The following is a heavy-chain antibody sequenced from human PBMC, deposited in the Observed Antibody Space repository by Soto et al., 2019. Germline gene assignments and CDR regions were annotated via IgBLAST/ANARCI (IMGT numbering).Heavy chain of an antibody. CDR2: IGPYGNTI. V-gene: IGHV3-11*01. CDR3: ARDDYTYGVY. D-gene: IGHD3-3*01. J-gene: IGHJ4*02. CDR1: GFSFRDYF. Sequence: QVQLVESGGGLVKPGESLRVSCAASGFSFRDYFMSWIRQAPGKGLEWVSYIGPYGNTIYYADSVKGRFTISRDDAKNSLYLHMNSLRAEDTAVYYCARDDYTYGVYWGQGSLVTLSS.